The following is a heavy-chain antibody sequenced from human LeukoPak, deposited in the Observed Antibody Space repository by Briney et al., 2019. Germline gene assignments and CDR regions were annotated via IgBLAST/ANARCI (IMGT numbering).Heavy chain of an antibody. J-gene: IGHJ5*02. CDR2: IYYSGST. CDR1: GGFISGYY. D-gene: IGHD2-15*01. Sequence: SEALSLTCTVSGGFISGYYWSWIRQPPGKGLEWIGYIYYSGSTNYNPSLKSRVTMSVDTSKNHFSLKVSSVTAADTAVYYCARAVVVAATVKWFDPWGQGTLVTVSS. V-gene: IGHV4-59*01. CDR3: ARAVVVAATVKWFDP.